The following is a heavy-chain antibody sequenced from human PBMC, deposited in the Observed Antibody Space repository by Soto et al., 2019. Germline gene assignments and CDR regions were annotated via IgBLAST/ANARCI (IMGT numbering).Heavy chain of an antibody. CDR1: GFTFSTYG. CDR2: IWYDGDTK. CDR3: ARGLPHHYYYGMDV. D-gene: IGHD2-15*01. J-gene: IGHJ6*02. V-gene: IGHV3-33*01. Sequence: QVQLVESGGGVVQPGGSLRLSCAASGFTFSTYGIHWVRQAPGKGLEWVAVIWYDGDTKYYTDSAKGRFTISRDNSKNTLHLQMNTLRVEDTAVYYCARGLPHHYYYGMDVWGQGTTVTVSS.